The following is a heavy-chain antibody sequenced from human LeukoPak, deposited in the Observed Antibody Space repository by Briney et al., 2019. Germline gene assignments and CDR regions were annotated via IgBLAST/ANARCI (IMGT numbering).Heavy chain of an antibody. V-gene: IGHV1-2*02. Sequence: ASVKVSCKASGYTFTIYYMHWVRQAPGQGLEWMGWINPNSGGTSYARRFQGRVTMTRDTSISTAYMELSRLTSDDTAVYYCARNPAYCTSTSFYNDYWGQGTLVTVSS. CDR2: INPNSGGT. CDR3: ARNPAYCTSTSFYNDY. J-gene: IGHJ4*02. D-gene: IGHD2-2*02. CDR1: GYTFTIYY.